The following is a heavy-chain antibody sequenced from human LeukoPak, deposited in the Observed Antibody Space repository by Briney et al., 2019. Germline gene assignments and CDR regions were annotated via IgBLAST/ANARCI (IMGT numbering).Heavy chain of an antibody. CDR1: GLTFSNYA. CDR2: ISASGGNT. Sequence: GGSLRLSCAASGLTFSNYAMGWVRQAPGKGLEWVSAISASGGNTYYADSVKGRFTISRDNSKNTLYLQMNSLRVEDTAVYYCAKGRLGIDYWGQGTLVTVSS. CDR3: AKGRLGIDY. D-gene: IGHD7-27*01. V-gene: IGHV3-23*01. J-gene: IGHJ4*02.